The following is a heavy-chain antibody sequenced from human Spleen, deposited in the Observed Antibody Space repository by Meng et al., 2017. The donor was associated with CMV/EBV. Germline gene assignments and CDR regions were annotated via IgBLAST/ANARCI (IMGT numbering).Heavy chain of an antibody. Sequence: YTFTSYYMHWVRQAPGQGLEWMGIINPSGGSTSYAQKFQGRVTMTRDTSTSTVYMELSSLRSEDTAVYYCARGVRFSGNAVAGLYFDYWGQGTLVTVSS. CDR2: INPSGGST. V-gene: IGHV1-46*01. CDR3: ARGVRFSGNAVAGLYFDY. CDR1: YTFTSYY. D-gene: IGHD2-15*01. J-gene: IGHJ4*02.